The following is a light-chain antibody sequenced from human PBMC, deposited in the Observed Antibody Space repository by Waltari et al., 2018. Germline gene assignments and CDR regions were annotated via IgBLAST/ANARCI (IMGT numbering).Light chain of an antibody. CDR3: SSYTSSSTHNYV. V-gene: IGLV2-14*03. J-gene: IGLJ1*01. Sequence: QSALTQPASVSGSPGQSITISCTGTSSDVGGYNYVSRYQQHPGKAPKLMIYDVSNRPSGVSNRFSGSKSGNTASLTISGLQAEDEADYYCSSYTSSSTHNYVFGTGTKVTVL. CDR2: DVS. CDR1: SSDVGGYNY.